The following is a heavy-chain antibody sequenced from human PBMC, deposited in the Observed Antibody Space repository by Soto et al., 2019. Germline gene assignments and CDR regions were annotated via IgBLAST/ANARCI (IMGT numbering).Heavy chain of an antibody. CDR2: ISAYNGNT. V-gene: IGHV1-18*01. D-gene: IGHD3-3*01. CDR1: GYTFTSYG. J-gene: IGHJ3*01. CDR3: ARGSYDFWSGYYPL. Sequence: ASVKVSCKSSGYTFTSYGISWVRQAPGQGLEWMGWISAYNGNTNYAQKLQGRVTMTTDTSTSTAYMELRSLRSDGTAVYYCARGSYDFWSGYYPLWGQGTMVTVSS.